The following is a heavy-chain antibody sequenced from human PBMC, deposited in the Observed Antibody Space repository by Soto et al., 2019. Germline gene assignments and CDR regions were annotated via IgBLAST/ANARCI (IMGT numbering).Heavy chain of an antibody. D-gene: IGHD3-3*01. CDR1: GGTFSSYA. Sequence: EASVKVSCKASGGTFSSYAISWVRQAPGQGLEWMGGIIPIFGTANYAQKFQGRVTITADESTSTAYMELSSLRSEDTAVYYCARGYDFWSPPLKGWDYYYYGMDVWGQGTTVTVS. CDR2: IIPIFGTA. V-gene: IGHV1-69*13. J-gene: IGHJ6*02. CDR3: ARGYDFWSPPLKGWDYYYYGMDV.